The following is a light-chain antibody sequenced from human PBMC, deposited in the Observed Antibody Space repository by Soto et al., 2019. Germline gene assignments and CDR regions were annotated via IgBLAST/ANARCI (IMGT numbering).Light chain of an antibody. CDR1: SSDVGSYNL. CDR2: EGS. Sequence: QSALTQPASVSGSPGQSITISCTGTSSDVGSYNLVSWYQQHPGKAPKLMIYEGSKRPSGVSNRFSGSKSGNTASLTISGLQAEDEADYYCCSYAGSSTLFGTGTKGT. V-gene: IGLV2-23*01. CDR3: CSYAGSSTL. J-gene: IGLJ1*01.